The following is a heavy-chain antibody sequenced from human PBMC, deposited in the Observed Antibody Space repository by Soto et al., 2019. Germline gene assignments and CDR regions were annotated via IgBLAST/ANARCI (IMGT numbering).Heavy chain of an antibody. CDR3: ARARDYDYHYSGMDV. J-gene: IGHJ6*02. Sequence: EVQLVESGGGLVQPGGSLTLSCVASGFTFSSHEMKWVRQAPGKGLEWVSYISVVGSTTYYADSVKGRFTISRDNAKNSLYLQMKSLRAEDTAVYYCARARDYDYHYSGMDVWGQGTTVTVSS. D-gene: IGHD4-17*01. CDR2: ISVVGSTT. CDR1: GFTFSSHE. V-gene: IGHV3-48*03.